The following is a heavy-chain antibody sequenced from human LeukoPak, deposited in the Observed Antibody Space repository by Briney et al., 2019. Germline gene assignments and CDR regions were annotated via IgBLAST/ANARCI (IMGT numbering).Heavy chain of an antibody. CDR1: GYTFTGYY. Sequence: ASVKVSCKASGYTFTGYYMHWVRQAPGRGLEWMGRINPNSGGTNYAQKFQGRVTMTRDTSISTAYMELSRLRSDDTAVYYCAREGVLVGSDWTQGFDYWGQGTLVTVSS. CDR3: AREGVLVGSDWTQGFDY. V-gene: IGHV1-2*06. J-gene: IGHJ4*02. CDR2: INPNSGGT. D-gene: IGHD6-19*01.